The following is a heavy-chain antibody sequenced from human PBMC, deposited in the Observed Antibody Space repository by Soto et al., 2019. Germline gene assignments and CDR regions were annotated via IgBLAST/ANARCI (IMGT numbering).Heavy chain of an antibody. D-gene: IGHD3-16*01. CDR3: ARDTGGSYDY. CDR1: GFIFSDYY. Sequence: EVQLMESGGGLVQPGGSLRLSCAASGFIFSDYYMDWVRQVPGKGLEWVGRTRNKVNSFSAEYAASVKGRFSIYRDASKDSMYLQMNSLKSDDTDVYYCARDTGGSYDYWGQGALVTVSS. V-gene: IGHV3-72*01. CDR2: TRNKVNSFSA. J-gene: IGHJ4*02.